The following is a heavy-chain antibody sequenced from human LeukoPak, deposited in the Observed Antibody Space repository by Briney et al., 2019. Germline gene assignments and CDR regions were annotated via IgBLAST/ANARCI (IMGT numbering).Heavy chain of an antibody. D-gene: IGHD3-10*01. V-gene: IGHV3-23*01. Sequence: GGSLRLSCAASGFTFSSYAMSWVRQAPGKGLEWVSAISGSGGSTYYADSVKGRFTISRDNSKNTLYLQMNSLRAEDTAVYYRAKDRLVRGAYYFDYWGQGTLVTVSS. CDR1: GFTFSSYA. CDR3: AKDRLVRGAYYFDY. J-gene: IGHJ4*02. CDR2: ISGSGGST.